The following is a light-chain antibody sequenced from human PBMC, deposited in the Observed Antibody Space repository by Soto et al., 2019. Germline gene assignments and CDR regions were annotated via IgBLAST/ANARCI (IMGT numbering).Light chain of an antibody. Sequence: EIVLTQSPAPLSLSPGERATLSSRASQSVATFLAWYQQKLGQAPRLIIYDASNRATGIPTRFSGSGSGKDSALTISSVEPEDFAVYYRQHRTNWPRTFGQGTKLDIK. J-gene: IGKJ2*01. CDR1: QSVATF. V-gene: IGKV3-11*01. CDR2: DAS. CDR3: QHRTNWPRT.